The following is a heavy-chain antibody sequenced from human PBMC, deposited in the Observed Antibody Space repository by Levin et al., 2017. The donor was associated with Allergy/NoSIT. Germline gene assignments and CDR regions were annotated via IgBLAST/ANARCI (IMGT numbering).Heavy chain of an antibody. CDR3: AKDPCSSATCYGSYYYFDGFDV. CDR1: GFTFVKYG. CDR2: ISYDGRNA. D-gene: IGHD2-2*01. Sequence: RGESLKISCAASGFTFVKYGMHWVRQRPGKGLEWVAYISYDGRNAYYAESVRGRFGISRDNLKDRLFLELNSLRADDTAVYFCAKDPCSSATCYGSYYYFDGFDVWGRGTTVTVSS. J-gene: IGHJ6*02. V-gene: IGHV3-30*02.